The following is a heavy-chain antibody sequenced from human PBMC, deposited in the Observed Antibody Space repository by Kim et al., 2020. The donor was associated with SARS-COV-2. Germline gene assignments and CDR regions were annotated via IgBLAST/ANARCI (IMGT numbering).Heavy chain of an antibody. D-gene: IGHD3-10*01. CDR1: GYTVTSYY. V-gene: IGHV1-46*01. CDR3: ARDLGPSGVYYYYGMDV. Sequence: SVKVSCKASGYTVTSYYIHWVRQAPGQGLEWMGIINPSGGSTSNAQKFQGRVTMTRDTSTSTVYMELSGLRSEDTAMYFCARDLGPSGVYYYYGMDVWGQGTTVTVSS. CDR2: INPSGGST. J-gene: IGHJ6*02.